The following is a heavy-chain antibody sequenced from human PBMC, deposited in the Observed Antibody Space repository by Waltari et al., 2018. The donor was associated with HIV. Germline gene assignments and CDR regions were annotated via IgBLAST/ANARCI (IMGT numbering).Heavy chain of an antibody. CDR3: ARLSRVGDDILTVGWFDP. V-gene: IGHV1-69*01. J-gene: IGHJ5*02. Sequence: QVQLVQSGAEVKKPGSSVKVSCKASGGTFSSYAIRWVRTAPGPGLEWMGGIIPIFGTANYAQKFQGRVTITADESTSTAYMELSSLRSEDTAVYYCARLSRVGDDILTVGWFDPWGQGTLVTVSS. D-gene: IGHD3-9*01. CDR2: IIPIFGTA. CDR1: GGTFSSYA.